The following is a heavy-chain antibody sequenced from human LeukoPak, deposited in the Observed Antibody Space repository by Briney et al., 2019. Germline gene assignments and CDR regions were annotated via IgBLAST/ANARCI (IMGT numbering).Heavy chain of an antibody. CDR1: GFTVSSNY. V-gene: IGHV3-53*01. J-gene: IGHJ3*02. CDR2: IYSGGST. D-gene: IGHD3-22*01. CDR3: AREYYDNSGGEDAFDI. Sequence: PGGSLRLSCAASGFTVSSNYMNWVRQAPGKGLEWVSVIYSGGSTFYADSVEGRFTISRDNSNNTLYLQMNSLRAEDTAVYYCAREYYDNSGGEDAFDIWGPGTMVTVSS.